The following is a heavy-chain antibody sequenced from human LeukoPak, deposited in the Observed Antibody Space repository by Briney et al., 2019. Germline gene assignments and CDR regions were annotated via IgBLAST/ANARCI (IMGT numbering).Heavy chain of an antibody. CDR1: GFTVSSNY. J-gene: IGHJ4*02. CDR2: IYSGGST. D-gene: IGHD2-2*02. CDR3: ARDTPISTIDY. V-gene: IGHV3-66*02. Sequence: GGSLRLSCAASGFTVSSNYMSWVRQAPGKGLEWVSVIYSGGSTYYADSVKGRFTISRDNCKNTLYLQMNSLRAEDTAVYYCARDTPISTIDYWGQGTLVTVSS.